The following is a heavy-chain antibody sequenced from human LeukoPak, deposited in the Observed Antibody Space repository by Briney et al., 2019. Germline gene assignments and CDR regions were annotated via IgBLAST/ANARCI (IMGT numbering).Heavy chain of an antibody. V-gene: IGHV4-4*07. CDR1: GDSLSTSY. D-gene: IGHD3-22*01. Sequence: SETLSLTCTVSGDSLSTSYWSWVRQPAGKGLEWIGRIYTSGYTNYNPSLRSRVTMSVDTSKNQFSLKLSSVTAADTAIYYCARVTGYMIEDYFDYWGQGTLVTVSS. J-gene: IGHJ4*02. CDR2: IYTSGYT. CDR3: ARVTGYMIEDYFDY.